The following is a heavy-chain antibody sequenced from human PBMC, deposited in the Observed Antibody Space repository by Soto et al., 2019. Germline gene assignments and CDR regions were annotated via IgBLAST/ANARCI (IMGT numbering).Heavy chain of an antibody. V-gene: IGHV1-8*01. D-gene: IGHD3-10*01. CDR3: ARAPALWFGWGDAFDS. Sequence: QVQLVQSGAEVKKPGASVKVSCKASGYTFTSYDINWVRQATGQGLEWMGWMNPNSGNTGYAQKFQGRVTMTRNTSISTAYMGLSSLRSEDTAVYYCARAPALWFGWGDAFDSWGQGTMVTVSS. CDR1: GYTFTSYD. J-gene: IGHJ3*02. CDR2: MNPNSGNT.